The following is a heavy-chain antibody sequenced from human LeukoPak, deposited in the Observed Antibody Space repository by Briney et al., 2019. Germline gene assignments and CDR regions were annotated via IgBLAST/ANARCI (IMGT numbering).Heavy chain of an antibody. Sequence: PSETLSLTCTVSGGSISSSSYYWGWIRQPPGKGLEWIGSIYYSGSTYYNPSLKSRVTISVDTSKNQFSLKLSSVTAADTAVYYCASGYSSSWLGYWGQGTLVTVSS. CDR1: GGSISSSSYY. V-gene: IGHV4-39*07. CDR3: ASGYSSSWLGY. CDR2: IYYSGST. J-gene: IGHJ4*02. D-gene: IGHD6-13*01.